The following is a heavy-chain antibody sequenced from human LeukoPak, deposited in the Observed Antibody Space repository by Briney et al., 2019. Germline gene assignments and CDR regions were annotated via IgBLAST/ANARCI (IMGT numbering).Heavy chain of an antibody. J-gene: IGHJ5*02. Sequence: PSETLSLTCTVSGGSISSYYWSWIRQPPGKGLEWIGYIYYSGSTNYNPSLKSRVTISVDTSKNQFSLKLSSVTAADTAVYYCARGTMVRGVNLYYFDPWGQGTLVTVSS. CDR2: IYYSGST. D-gene: IGHD3-10*01. CDR1: GGSISSYY. V-gene: IGHV4-59*01. CDR3: ARGTMVRGVNLYYFDP.